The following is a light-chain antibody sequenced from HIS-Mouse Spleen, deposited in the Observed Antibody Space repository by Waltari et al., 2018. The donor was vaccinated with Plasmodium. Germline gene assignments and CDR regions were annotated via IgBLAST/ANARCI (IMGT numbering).Light chain of an antibody. CDR2: KAS. Sequence: DIQMTQSPSTLSASVGDRVTITCRASQSIRSWLAWYQQKPGKAPKLLSYKASSLESGVPSRFSGSGSGTEFTLTISSLQPDDFATYYCQQYNSYWMFGQGTKVEIK. CDR3: QQYNSYWM. J-gene: IGKJ1*01. V-gene: IGKV1-5*03. CDR1: QSIRSW.